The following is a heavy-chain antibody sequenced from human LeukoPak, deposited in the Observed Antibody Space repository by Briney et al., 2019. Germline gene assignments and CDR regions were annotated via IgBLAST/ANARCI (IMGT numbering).Heavy chain of an antibody. D-gene: IGHD2-15*01. CDR2: INPNSGGT. V-gene: IGHV1-2*04. CDR3: ARDRGGLLAFDAFDI. Sequence: GASVKVACKSSGYTYTAYYMHWVRQAPGQGLEWMGWINPNSGGTNYAQKFQGWVTMTRDTSISTAYMELSRLRSDDTAVYYCARDRGGLLAFDAFDIWGQGTMVTVSS. CDR1: GYTYTAYY. J-gene: IGHJ3*02.